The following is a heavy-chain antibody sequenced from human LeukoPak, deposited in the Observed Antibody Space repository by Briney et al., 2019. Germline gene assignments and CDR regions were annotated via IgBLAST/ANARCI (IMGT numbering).Heavy chain of an antibody. J-gene: IGHJ4*02. CDR1: GFTFSSYW. CDR3: ARGVLQDY. D-gene: IGHD2/OR15-2a*01. Sequence: GGSLRLSCAASGFTFSSYWMHWVRHAPGKGLVWVSRSNSDGSSTSYADSVKGRFTISRDNAKNTLYLEMNSLRADDTAVYYCARGVLQDYWGQGTLVTVSS. CDR2: SNSDGSST. V-gene: IGHV3-74*01.